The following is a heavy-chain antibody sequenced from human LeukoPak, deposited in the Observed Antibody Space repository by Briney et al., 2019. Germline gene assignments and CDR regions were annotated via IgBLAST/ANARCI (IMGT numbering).Heavy chain of an antibody. J-gene: IGHJ4*02. CDR3: ARGEKVSYYLEY. Sequence: SETLSLTCAVYGGSFSGYYWSWIRQPPGKGREWIGEINHSGSTNYNPPLKSRVTISVDTSKKQFSRKRNSVTGPDTAVYYGARGEKVSYYLEYWGQGTLVTVSS. V-gene: IGHV4-34*01. CDR1: GGSFSGYY. CDR2: INHSGST. D-gene: IGHD1-20*01.